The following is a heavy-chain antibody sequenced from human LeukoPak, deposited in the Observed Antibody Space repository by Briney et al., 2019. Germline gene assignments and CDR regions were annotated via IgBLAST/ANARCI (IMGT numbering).Heavy chain of an antibody. V-gene: IGHV2-70*11. J-gene: IGHJ4*02. CDR2: IDWDDDK. Sequence: SGPTLVNPTQTLTLTCTFSGFSLSTRGMCVSWIRQPPGKALEWLGRIDWDDDKYYSTALKTRLTISKDPSKNQVVLTMTNMDLVHTAPYYCERIRPNYYHSSGFFDYWGQGTLVTVSS. D-gene: IGHD3-22*01. CDR1: GFSLSTRGMC. CDR3: ERIRPNYYHSSGFFDY.